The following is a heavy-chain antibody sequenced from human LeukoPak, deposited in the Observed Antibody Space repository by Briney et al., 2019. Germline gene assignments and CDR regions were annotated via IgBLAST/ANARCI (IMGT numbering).Heavy chain of an antibody. J-gene: IGHJ4*02. Sequence: SQTLSLTCAISGDSVSRDSIAWNWIRQSPSRGLEWLGRTYYKSAWYNDYAVSVKGRIIINPDTSKNQFSLQLNSVTPEDTAVYYCARGTGWPQFDYWGQGSLVTVSS. D-gene: IGHD6-19*01. CDR3: ARGTGWPQFDY. CDR1: GDSVSRDSIA. V-gene: IGHV6-1*01. CDR2: TYYKSAWYN.